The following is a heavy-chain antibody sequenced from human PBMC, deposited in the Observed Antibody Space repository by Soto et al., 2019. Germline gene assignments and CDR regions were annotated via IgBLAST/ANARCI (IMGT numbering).Heavy chain of an antibody. CDR1: GFTFSTYA. V-gene: IGHV3-23*01. D-gene: IGHD3-10*01. CDR2: ISGSGGST. CDR3: AKVHGSGNYHNFPDY. J-gene: IGHJ4*02. Sequence: SLRLSCAASGFTFSTYAISWVRQAPGKGLEWVSLISGSGGSTYYADSVKGRFTISRDNSKNTLYLQMNSLRAEDTAVYYCAKVHGSGNYHNFPDYWGQGTLVTVSS.